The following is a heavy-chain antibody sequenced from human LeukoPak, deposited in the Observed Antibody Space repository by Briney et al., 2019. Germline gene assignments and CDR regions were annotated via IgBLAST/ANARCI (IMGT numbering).Heavy chain of an antibody. CDR3: ARGKSRGSHIDY. CDR1: GYSISSGYY. CDR2: IYRSGST. Sequence: PSETLSLTCTVSGYSISSGYYWGWIRQPPGKGLEWIGSIYRSGSTYYNPSLKSRVTISVDTSKNQFSLKVRSVTAADTAVYYCARGKSRGSHIDYWGQGTLVTVSS. D-gene: IGHD1-26*01. V-gene: IGHV4-38-2*02. J-gene: IGHJ4*02.